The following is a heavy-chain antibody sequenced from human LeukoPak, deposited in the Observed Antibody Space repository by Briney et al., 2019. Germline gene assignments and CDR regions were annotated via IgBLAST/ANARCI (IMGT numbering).Heavy chain of an antibody. J-gene: IGHJ4*02. Sequence: ASVKVSCKASGYSFSHYGISWVRQAPGQGLEWMGWISGYNHNTKYAQKFQDRVTLTTDTSTSTAHMELRSLTSDDTAVFYCARAFTGGTLDFWGQGTLVTVSS. D-gene: IGHD2-8*02. CDR2: ISGYNHNT. CDR3: ARAFTGGTLDF. CDR1: GYSFSHYG. V-gene: IGHV1-18*01.